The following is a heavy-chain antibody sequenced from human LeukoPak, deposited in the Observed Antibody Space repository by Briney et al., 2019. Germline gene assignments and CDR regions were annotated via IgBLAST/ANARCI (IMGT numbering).Heavy chain of an antibody. V-gene: IGHV3-21*01. CDR2: ITSANYI. CDR1: GFTFSSYT. J-gene: IGHJ6*02. CDR3: ARDPPDYIYGMDV. Sequence: GGSLRLSCTASGFTFSSYTMTWVRQAPGKGLEWVSSITSANYIYYADSVKGRFAVSRDNAKNSLYLKMDSLKAEDTAVYYCARDPPDYIYGMDVWGQGTTVTVSS.